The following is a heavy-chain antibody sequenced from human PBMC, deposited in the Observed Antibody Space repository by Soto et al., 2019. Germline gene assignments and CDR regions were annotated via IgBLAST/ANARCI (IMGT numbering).Heavy chain of an antibody. Sequence: SETLSLTCTVSSGSISSSYYYWGWIRQPLGKGLEWIGAIYYTGSTYYNPPLQSRVTISVDTSKNQFSLKMSSVTAADTAVYFCARQAGAFGYYMDVWGKGATVTVSS. CDR2: IYYTGST. D-gene: IGHD3-16*01. V-gene: IGHV4-39*01. CDR3: ARQAGAFGYYMDV. J-gene: IGHJ6*03. CDR1: SGSISSSYYY.